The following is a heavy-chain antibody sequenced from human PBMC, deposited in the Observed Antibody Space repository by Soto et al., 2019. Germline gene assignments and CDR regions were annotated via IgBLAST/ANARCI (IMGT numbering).Heavy chain of an antibody. Sequence: PGWALRLSWAASRFTLSSNYMSWVRPAPGKGLEWVSVIYSGGSTYYAESVKGRFTISRYNSKNTLYLQMNSLRAEDTAVHYRARGGPNWGHDAFDSWGQGTMVTASS. CDR2: IYSGGST. CDR3: ARGGPNWGHDAFDS. CDR1: RFTLSSNY. J-gene: IGHJ3*02. V-gene: IGHV3-53*01. D-gene: IGHD7-27*01.